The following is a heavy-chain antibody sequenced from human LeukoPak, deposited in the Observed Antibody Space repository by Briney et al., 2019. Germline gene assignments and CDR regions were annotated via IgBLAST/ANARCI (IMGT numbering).Heavy chain of an antibody. CDR2: ISSSSSYI. D-gene: IGHD1-26*01. V-gene: IGHV3-21*01. J-gene: IGHJ3*02. CDR1: GFTFSSYS. Sequence: TGGSLRLSCAASGFTFSSYSMNWVRQAPGKGLEWVSSISSSSSYIYYADSVKGRFTISRDNAKNSLYLQMNSLRAEDTAVYYCARDLTFPYSGSYGAFDIWGQGTKVTVSS. CDR3: ARDLTFPYSGSYGAFDI.